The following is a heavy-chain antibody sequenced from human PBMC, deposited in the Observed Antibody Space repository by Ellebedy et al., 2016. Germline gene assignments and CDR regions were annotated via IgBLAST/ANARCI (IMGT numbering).Heavy chain of an antibody. Sequence: SVKVSXXASGGTFSSYAISWVRQAPGQGLEWMGRIIPILGIANYAQKFQGRVTITADKSTSTAYMELSSLRSEDTAVYYCAQGSYGGKWRLGAFDIWGQGTMVTVSS. D-gene: IGHD4-23*01. CDR2: IIPILGIA. CDR3: AQGSYGGKWRLGAFDI. J-gene: IGHJ3*02. V-gene: IGHV1-69*04. CDR1: GGTFSSYA.